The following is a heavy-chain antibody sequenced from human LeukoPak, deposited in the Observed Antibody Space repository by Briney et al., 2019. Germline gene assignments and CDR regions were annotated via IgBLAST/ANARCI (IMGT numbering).Heavy chain of an antibody. D-gene: IGHD5-18*01. J-gene: IGHJ4*02. CDR3: ARRDVDTAIDY. V-gene: IGHV4-34*01. CDR2: INHSGST. CDR1: GGSFSGYY. Sequence: SETLSLTCAVYGGSFSGYYWSWIRQPPVKGLEWIGEINHSGSTNYNPSLKSRVTISVDTCKNQFSLKLSSVTAADTAVHYCARRDVDTAIDYWGQGTLVTVSS.